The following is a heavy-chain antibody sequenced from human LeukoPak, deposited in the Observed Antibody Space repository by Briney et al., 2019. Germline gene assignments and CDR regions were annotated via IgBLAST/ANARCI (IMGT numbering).Heavy chain of an antibody. Sequence: GGSLRLSYAASGFTFSSYAMSWVRQAPGKGLEWVSAISGSGGSTYYADSVKGRFTISRDNSKNTLYLQMNSLRAEDTAVYYCAKCRGPTLNTVWFDYWGQGTLVTVSS. D-gene: IGHD5/OR15-5a*01. V-gene: IGHV3-23*01. CDR1: GFTFSSYA. CDR2: ISGSGGST. CDR3: AKCRGPTLNTVWFDY. J-gene: IGHJ4*02.